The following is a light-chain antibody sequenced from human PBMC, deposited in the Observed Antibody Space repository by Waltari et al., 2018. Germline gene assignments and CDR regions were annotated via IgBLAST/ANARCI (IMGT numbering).Light chain of an antibody. Sequence: QPVLTQPPSSSASPGESARLTCTLPSDINVGDFIIYWYQQKPGSPPRFLLYYNTDLEKAPGSAAPSRFSGSKDSSANAGILLISGLQSEDEADYYCMFWPSNVWVFGGGTRLTVL. V-gene: IGLV5-37*01. CDR3: MFWPSNVWV. J-gene: IGLJ3*02. CDR2: YNTDLEK. CDR1: SDINVGDFI.